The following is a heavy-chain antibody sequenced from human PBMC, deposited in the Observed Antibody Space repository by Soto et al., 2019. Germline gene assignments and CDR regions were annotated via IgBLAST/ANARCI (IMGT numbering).Heavy chain of an antibody. V-gene: IGHV3-30*18. Sequence: GGSLRLSCAASGFTFSSYGMHWVREAPGKGLEWVAVISYDGSNKYYADSVKGRFTISRDNSKNTLYLQMNSLRAEDTAVYYCANNYCSGGSCHDAFDIWGQGTMVTVSS. D-gene: IGHD2-15*01. CDR1: GFTFSSYG. CDR2: ISYDGSNK. J-gene: IGHJ3*02. CDR3: ANNYCSGGSCHDAFDI.